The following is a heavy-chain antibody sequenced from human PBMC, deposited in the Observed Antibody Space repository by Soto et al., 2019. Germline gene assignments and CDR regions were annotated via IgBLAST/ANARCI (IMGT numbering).Heavy chain of an antibody. Sequence: PXXTLSLPFTVSGDSISSYYWRWILQPPGKGLEWIGYIYYSVRTNYNPSLKSRVTISVDTAKNQFSLKLSSVTDADTAVYYCARDLSRSAYGDYAYWGQGTLVTVSS. J-gene: IGHJ4*02. CDR3: ARDLSRSAYGDYAY. CDR2: IYYSVRT. V-gene: IGHV4-59*01. CDR1: GDSISSYY. D-gene: IGHD4-17*01.